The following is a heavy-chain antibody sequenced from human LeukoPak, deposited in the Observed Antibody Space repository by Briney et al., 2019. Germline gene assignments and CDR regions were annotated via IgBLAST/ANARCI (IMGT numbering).Heavy chain of an antibody. CDR2: INHSGST. V-gene: IGHV4-34*01. J-gene: IGHJ4*02. CDR1: GGSFSGYY. CDR3: AREGWLIIDY. D-gene: IGHD5-24*01. Sequence: PSETLSLTCAVYGGSFSGYYWSWIRQPPGKGLEWIGEINHSGSTNYNPSLKSRVTISVDMSKNQFSLKLSSVTAADTAVYYCAREGWLIIDYWGQGTLVTVSS.